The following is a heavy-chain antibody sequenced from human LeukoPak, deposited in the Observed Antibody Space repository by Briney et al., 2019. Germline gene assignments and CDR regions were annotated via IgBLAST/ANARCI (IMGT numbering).Heavy chain of an antibody. J-gene: IGHJ4*02. Sequence: GGSLRLSCAASGFTFNTAWMTWVRQAPGKGLEWVSAISGSGGDTYYADSVKGRFTISRDNAKNSLYLQMNSLRAEDTAVYYCGRVSESLVNGGVSWSFDNWGQGTLVTVSS. CDR1: GFTFNTAW. V-gene: IGHV3-21*04. D-gene: IGHD2-15*01. CDR2: ISGSGGDT. CDR3: GRVSESLVNGGVSWSFDN.